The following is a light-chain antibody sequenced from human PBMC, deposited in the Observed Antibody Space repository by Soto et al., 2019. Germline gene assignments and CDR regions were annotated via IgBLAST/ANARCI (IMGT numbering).Light chain of an antibody. Sequence: QSVLTQPASMSGSPGQSITISCTGTSSDIGRYNFVSWYQHHPGKAPKLIIYEATKRPSGVSYRFSGSKSGNTASLTISGLQAEDEADYYCTSYTSSSPCVFGTGTKVTVL. CDR1: SSDIGRYNF. CDR3: TSYTSSSPCV. J-gene: IGLJ1*01. V-gene: IGLV2-14*01. CDR2: EAT.